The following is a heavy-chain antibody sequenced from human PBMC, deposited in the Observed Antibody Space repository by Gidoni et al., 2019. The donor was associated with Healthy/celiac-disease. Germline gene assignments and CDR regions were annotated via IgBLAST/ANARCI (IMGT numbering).Heavy chain of an antibody. CDR1: GGSVSSGSYY. D-gene: IGHD2-21*02. V-gene: IGHV4-61*01. J-gene: IGHJ4*02. CDR2: IYYSGST. Sequence: QVQLQESGPGLVKPSETLSITCTVPGGSVSSGSYYWSWIRQPPGKGLEWIGYIYYSGSTNYNPSLKSRVTISVDTSKNQFSLKLSSVTAADTAVYYCASQAYCGGDCYLDYWGQGTLVTVSS. CDR3: ASQAYCGGDCYLDY.